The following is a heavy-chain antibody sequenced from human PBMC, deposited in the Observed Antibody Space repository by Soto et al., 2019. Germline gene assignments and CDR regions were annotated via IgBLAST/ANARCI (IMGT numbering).Heavy chain of an antibody. CDR1: GFTFSSYD. D-gene: IGHD3-3*01. Sequence: GGSLRLSCAASGFTFSSYDMHWVRQATGKGLEWVSAIGTAGDTYYPGSVKGRFTISRENAKNSLYLQMNSLRAGDTAVYYCARGPPYYDFWSGLLLWGQGTLVTVSS. J-gene: IGHJ4*02. CDR3: ARGPPYYDFWSGLLL. V-gene: IGHV3-13*01. CDR2: IGTAGDT.